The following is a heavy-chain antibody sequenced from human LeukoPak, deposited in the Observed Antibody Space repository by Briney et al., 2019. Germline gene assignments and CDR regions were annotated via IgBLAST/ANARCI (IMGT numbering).Heavy chain of an antibody. Sequence: SETLSLTCTVSVGSISTYYWSWIRQPPGKGLEWIGEINHSGSTNYNPSLKSRVTISVDTSKNQFSLKLSSVTAADTAVYYCARVSFLWGSSYGFDYWGQGTLVTVSS. D-gene: IGHD5-18*01. CDR3: ARVSFLWGSSYGFDY. V-gene: IGHV4-34*01. CDR2: INHSGST. CDR1: VGSISTYY. J-gene: IGHJ4*02.